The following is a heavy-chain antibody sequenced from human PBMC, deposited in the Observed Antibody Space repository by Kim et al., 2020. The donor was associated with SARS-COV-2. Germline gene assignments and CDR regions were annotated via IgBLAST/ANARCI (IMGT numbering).Heavy chain of an antibody. Sequence: ASVKVSCKASGYTFTSYGISWVRQAPGQGLEWMGWISAYNGNTNYAQKLQGRVTMTTDTSTSTAYMELRSLRSDDTAVYYCARDYQYCSSTSCYATYYYYYGMDVWGQGTTVTVSS. CDR1: GYTFTSYG. CDR2: ISAYNGNT. D-gene: IGHD2-2*01. CDR3: ARDYQYCSSTSCYATYYYYYGMDV. V-gene: IGHV1-18*01. J-gene: IGHJ6*02.